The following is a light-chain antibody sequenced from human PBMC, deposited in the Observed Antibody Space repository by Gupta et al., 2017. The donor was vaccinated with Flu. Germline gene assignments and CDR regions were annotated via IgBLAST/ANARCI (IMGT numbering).Light chain of an antibody. CDR2: QVS. Sequence: SALTQPASVSGSPGQSIIISCTGTGSDVGGYNYVSWYQQHPGKAPKVMIYQVSHRPSGVSNRFSGSKSGNTASLTISGLQAEDEADYYCSSYTSVTTVVFGGGTKLTVL. J-gene: IGLJ2*01. V-gene: IGLV2-14*01. CDR3: SSYTSVTTVV. CDR1: GSDVGGYNY.